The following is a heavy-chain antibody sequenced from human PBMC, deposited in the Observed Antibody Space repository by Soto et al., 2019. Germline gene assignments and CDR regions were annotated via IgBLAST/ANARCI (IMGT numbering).Heavy chain of an antibody. J-gene: IGHJ4*02. CDR1: GGSISSGGYH. V-gene: IGHV4-31*03. D-gene: IGHD2-2*01. CDR2: IYYSGNP. CDR3: ARPLLVPAVMVNN. Sequence: SETLSLTCSVSGGSISSGGYHWSWIRQHPGKGLEWIGYIYYSGNPYYNPSLKSRVTISVDTSKNQFSLILSSGTDADRAAYYCARPLLVPAVMVNNGGQEPLVTLS.